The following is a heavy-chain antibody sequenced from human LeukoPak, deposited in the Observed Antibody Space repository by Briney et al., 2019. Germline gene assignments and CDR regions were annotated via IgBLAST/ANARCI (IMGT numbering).Heavy chain of an antibody. J-gene: IGHJ4*02. Sequence: ASVKVSCKASGYTFTNYYMHWVRQAPGQGPEWIGIINPSGGSTSYAQKFQGRVTMTRDTSTSTVYMELSSLRSEDTAVYYCAREGLPYYYDSSGAKREIDYWGQGTLVTVSS. CDR3: AREGLPYYYDSSGAKREIDY. V-gene: IGHV1-46*01. CDR2: INPSGGST. D-gene: IGHD3-22*01. CDR1: GYTFTNYY.